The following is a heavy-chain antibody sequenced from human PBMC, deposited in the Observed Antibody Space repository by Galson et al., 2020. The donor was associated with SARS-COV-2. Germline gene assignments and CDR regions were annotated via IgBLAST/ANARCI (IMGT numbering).Heavy chain of an antibody. V-gene: IGHV4-59*08. CDR3: ARIIGDILTGQSYWYFDL. CDR2: IYYSGST. J-gene: IGHJ2*01. Sequence: SQTLSLTCTVSGGSISSYYWSWIRQPPGKGLEWIGYIYYSGSTNYSPSLKSRVTISVDTSKNQFSLKLSSVTAADTAVYYCARIIGDILTGQSYWYFDLWGRGTLVTVSS. CDR1: GGSISSYY. D-gene: IGHD3-9*01.